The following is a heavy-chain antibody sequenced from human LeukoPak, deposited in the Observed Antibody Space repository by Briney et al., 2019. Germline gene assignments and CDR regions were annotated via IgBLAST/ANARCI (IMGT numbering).Heavy chain of an antibody. J-gene: IGHJ4*02. CDR2: IYSGGGT. D-gene: IGHD5-12*01. V-gene: IGHV3-53*01. CDR3: MWISTGGY. Sequence: GGSLRLSCAASGFIVSSNSVTWVRQAPGKGLEWVSVIYSGGGTYYADSAKGRFTISRDNSKNTVYLQMNSLRPEDTAVYYCMWISTGGYWGQGTLVAVS. CDR1: GFIVSSNS.